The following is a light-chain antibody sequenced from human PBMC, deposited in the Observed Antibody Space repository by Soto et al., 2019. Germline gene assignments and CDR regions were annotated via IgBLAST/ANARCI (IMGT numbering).Light chain of an antibody. Sequence: SALTQPASVSGSPGQSSTISCAGTDSDIGGHNYVSWYQQHPGKAPKLIIFDVSDRPSGISDRFSGSKSGNTASLTISGLQAEDEAEYYCSSYSSSATLGQVLYGGGTQLTVL. CDR1: DSDIGGHNY. CDR3: SSYSSSATLGQVL. J-gene: IGLJ3*02. V-gene: IGLV2-14*03. CDR2: DVS.